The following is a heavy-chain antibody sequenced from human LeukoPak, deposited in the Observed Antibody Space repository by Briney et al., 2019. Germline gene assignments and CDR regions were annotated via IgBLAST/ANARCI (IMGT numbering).Heavy chain of an antibody. CDR2: IYYSGST. CDR3: ARGIRRDYYYDSSGRPPFDP. CDR1: GGSISSGGYY. J-gene: IGHJ5*02. Sequence: SETLSLTCTVSGGSISSGGYYWSWIRQHPGKGLEWIGYIYYSGSTYYNPSLKSRVTISVDTSKNQFSLKLSSVTAADTAVYYCARGIRRDYYYDSSGRPPFDPWGQGTLVTVSS. D-gene: IGHD3-22*01. V-gene: IGHV4-31*03.